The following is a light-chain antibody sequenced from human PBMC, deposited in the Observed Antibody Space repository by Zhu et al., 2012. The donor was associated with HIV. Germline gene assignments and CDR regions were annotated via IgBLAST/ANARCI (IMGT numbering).Light chain of an antibody. CDR1: QSINIF. CDR2: DAS. V-gene: IGKV3-11*01. Sequence: IVLTQSPATLSLSPGERATLSCRASQSINIFLAWYQQKPGQAPRLLIYDASKRATGIPARFSGSGSGTDFTLTISSLEPEDFAVYYCQQRINWRLTFGGRDQGGDQT. CDR3: QQRINWRLT. J-gene: IGKJ4*01.